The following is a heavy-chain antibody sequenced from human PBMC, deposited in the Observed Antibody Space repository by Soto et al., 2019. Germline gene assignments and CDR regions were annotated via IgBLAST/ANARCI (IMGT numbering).Heavy chain of an antibody. J-gene: IGHJ3*02. CDR1: GFTVSSNY. Sequence: HPGGSLRLSCAASGFTVSSNYMSWVRQAPGKGLEWVSVIYSGGSTYYADSVKGRFTISRDNSKNTLYLQMNSLRAEDTAVYYCARDGRGYCSGGSCPDAFDIWGQRTMVTVSS. D-gene: IGHD2-15*01. CDR3: ARDGRGYCSGGSCPDAFDI. V-gene: IGHV3-66*01. CDR2: IYSGGST.